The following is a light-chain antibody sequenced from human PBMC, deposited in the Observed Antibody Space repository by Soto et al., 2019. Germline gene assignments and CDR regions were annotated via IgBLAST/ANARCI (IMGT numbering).Light chain of an antibody. V-gene: IGLV1-40*01. CDR2: DDS. Sequence: QSVLTQPPSVSGAPGQTVTISCTGSNSDIGAGFNIHWYQQLPGKAPKLLIYDDSNRPSGVPDRFSGSKSGTSASLAITGLQADDEADYYCQFFDTGLSGSVIFGGGTKLTVL. J-gene: IGLJ2*01. CDR3: QFFDTGLSGSVI. CDR1: NSDIGAGFN.